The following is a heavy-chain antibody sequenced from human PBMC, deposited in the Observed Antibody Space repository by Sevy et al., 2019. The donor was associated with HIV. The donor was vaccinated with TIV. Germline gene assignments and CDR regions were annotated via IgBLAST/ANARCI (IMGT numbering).Heavy chain of an antibody. J-gene: IGHJ4*02. CDR2: ISGSSSTI. CDR3: ARDPIAVAGTLNYFDY. CDR1: GFTFSSYS. V-gene: IGHV3-48*01. D-gene: IGHD6-19*01. Sequence: GGSLRLSCAASGFTFSSYSMNWVRQPPGKGLEWVSYISGSSSTIYYAGSVKGRFTISRDNAKNSLYLQMNSLRADDTAVYYCARDPIAVAGTLNYFDYWGQGTLVTVSS.